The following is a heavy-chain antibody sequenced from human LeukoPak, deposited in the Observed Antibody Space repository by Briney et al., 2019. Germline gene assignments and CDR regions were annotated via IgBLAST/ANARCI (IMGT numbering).Heavy chain of an antibody. D-gene: IGHD2-2*01. J-gene: IGHJ5*02. CDR1: GGSISSGDYY. CDR2: IHYSGST. Sequence: SQTLSLTCTVSGGSISSGDYYWSWIRQPPGTGLEWVGYIHYSGSTHYSPSLKSRVTISVDTSKNQFYLKLSSVTAADTAVYYCARDAHRVSSTSTNWFDPWGQGTLVTVSS. CDR3: ARDAHRVSSTSTNWFDP. V-gene: IGHV4-30-4*01.